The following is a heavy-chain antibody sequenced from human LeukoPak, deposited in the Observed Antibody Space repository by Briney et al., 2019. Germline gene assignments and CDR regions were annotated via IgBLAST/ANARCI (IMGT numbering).Heavy chain of an antibody. D-gene: IGHD6-19*01. J-gene: IGHJ5*02. V-gene: IGHV1-24*01. CDR1: GYTLTELS. Sequence: GASVKVSCKVSGYTLTELSMHWVRQAPGKGLEWMGGFDPEDGETIYAQKFQGRVTMTEDASTDTAYMELSSLRSEDTAVYYCATAHSGGWSNWFDPWGQGTLVTVSS. CDR3: ATAHSGGWSNWFDP. CDR2: FDPEDGET.